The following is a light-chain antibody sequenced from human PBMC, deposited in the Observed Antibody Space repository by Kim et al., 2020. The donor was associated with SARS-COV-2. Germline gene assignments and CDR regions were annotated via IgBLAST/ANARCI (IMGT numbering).Light chain of an antibody. CDR2: RND. Sequence: GQRIHITGSGRSSNIGSNFVYWYQQLPGTAPKLLFYRNDQRPSGVPDRFSVSKSGTSASLAISGLRSEDEGDYYCAAWDAGLTSVVFGGGTQLTVL. V-gene: IGLV1-47*01. CDR1: SSNIGSNF. CDR3: AAWDAGLTSVV. J-gene: IGLJ3*02.